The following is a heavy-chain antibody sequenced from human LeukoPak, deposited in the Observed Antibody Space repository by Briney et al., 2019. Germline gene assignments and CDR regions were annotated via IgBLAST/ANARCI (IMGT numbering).Heavy chain of an antibody. V-gene: IGHV3-30-3*01. CDR2: ISYDGSNK. J-gene: IGHJ4*02. CDR1: GFTFSSYA. Sequence: GGSLRLSCSASGFTFSSYAMHWVRQAPGKGLEWVAVISYDGSNKYYADSVKGRFTISRDNSKNTLYLQMNSLRAEDTAVYYCANLGSGSPYFDYWGQGTLVTVSS. D-gene: IGHD3-10*01. CDR3: ANLGSGSPYFDY.